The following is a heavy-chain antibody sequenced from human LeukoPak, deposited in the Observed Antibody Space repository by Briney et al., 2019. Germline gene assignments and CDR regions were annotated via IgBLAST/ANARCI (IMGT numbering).Heavy chain of an antibody. CDR2: ISYDGSNK. CDR1: GFTFSNYG. J-gene: IGHJ4*02. Sequence: PGRSLRLSCAASGFTFSNYGVHWVRQAPGKGLEWVAVISYDGSNKYYADSIKGRFTISRDNSANTLYLQMNSLRVEDTAVYYCGKDPDSSSWTVDDWGQGTLVAVSS. CDR3: GKDPDSSSWTVDD. V-gene: IGHV3-30*18. D-gene: IGHD6-13*01.